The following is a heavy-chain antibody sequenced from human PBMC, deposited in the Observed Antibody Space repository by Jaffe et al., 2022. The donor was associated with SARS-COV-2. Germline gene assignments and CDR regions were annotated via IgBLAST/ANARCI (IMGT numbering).Heavy chain of an antibody. J-gene: IGHJ4*02. D-gene: IGHD2-15*01. CDR2: INTANGNT. CDR3: ARDWSWTQSSSYYFGY. Sequence: QVQLVQSGAEVTKPGASVKVSCKASGYTFTSSALHWVRQAPGQRLEWMGWINTANGNTEHSQKFRGRVTITRDTSASTAYMELSSLRSEDTAVYYCARDWSWTQSSSYYFGYWGQGTLVTVSS. V-gene: IGHV1-3*04. CDR1: GYTFTSSA.